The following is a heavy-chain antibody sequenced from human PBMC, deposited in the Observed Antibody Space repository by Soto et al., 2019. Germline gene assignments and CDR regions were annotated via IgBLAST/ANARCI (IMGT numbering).Heavy chain of an antibody. CDR1: GSSITNSFY. J-gene: IGHJ4*02. CDR3: ARDPANLALAVAYFDS. Sequence: SETCLTCRVSGSSITNSFYWGWIRQSPEKGLEWIGSISHTGRTSYNPSLKSRVSISVDTSKNQFSLTLTSVTAADTAVYYCARDPANLALAVAYFDSWGQGTQVTVSS. V-gene: IGHV4-38-2*02. D-gene: IGHD2-15*01. CDR2: ISHTGRT.